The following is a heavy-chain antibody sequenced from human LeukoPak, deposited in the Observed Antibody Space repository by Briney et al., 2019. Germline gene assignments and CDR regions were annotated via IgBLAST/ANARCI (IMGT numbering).Heavy chain of an antibody. J-gene: IGHJ3*02. CDR1: GFTFSTYG. D-gene: IGHD3-10*01. Sequence: PGRSLTLSCAASGFTFSTYGMHWVRRAPGKGLEWVAVISYDVSNKYYADSVKGRFTISRDNSKNTLYLQMNSLRAEDTAVYYCAKEYLIWFGDFDAFDIWGQGTMVTVSS. CDR3: AKEYLIWFGDFDAFDI. V-gene: IGHV3-30*18. CDR2: ISYDVSNK.